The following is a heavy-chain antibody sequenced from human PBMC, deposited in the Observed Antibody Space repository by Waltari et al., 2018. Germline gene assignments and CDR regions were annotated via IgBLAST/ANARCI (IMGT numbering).Heavy chain of an antibody. CDR2: MNPNSGNT. V-gene: IGHV1-8*03. D-gene: IGHD3-10*01. J-gene: IGHJ3*02. CDR1: GYTFTLHY. CDR3: ARAPLWFGERDAFDI. Sequence: QVQLVQSGAEVKTHGASVKVYCKASGYTFTLHYINRVRQATGQGLEWMGWMNPNSGNTGYAQKFQGRVTITRNTSISTAYMELSSLRSEDTAVYYCARAPLWFGERDAFDICGQGTMVTVSS.